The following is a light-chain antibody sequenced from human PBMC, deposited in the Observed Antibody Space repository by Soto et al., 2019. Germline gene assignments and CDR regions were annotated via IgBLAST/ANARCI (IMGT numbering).Light chain of an antibody. CDR2: WSS. V-gene: IGKV4-1*01. J-gene: IGKJ2*01. CDR1: QSVLSSSNNKNF. Sequence: DIVMTQSPDSLAVSLGERATINCKYSQSVLSSSNNKNFLAWYQQKPGQSPKLLIYWSSTRESGVPDRVSGSGSGTDFTLTISSLQAEDVAVYYCQQYFRIPYTFGQGTKLELK. CDR3: QQYFRIPYT.